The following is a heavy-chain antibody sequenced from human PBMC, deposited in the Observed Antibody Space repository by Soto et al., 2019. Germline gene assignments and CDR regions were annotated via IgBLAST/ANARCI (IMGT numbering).Heavy chain of an antibody. J-gene: IGHJ4*02. CDR3: VVRHSSAFSAY. D-gene: IGHD3-22*01. Sequence: ASVKASCKASGYGFASYGMCWVRQAPGQGLEWMGWISAYNGNTNYAQKLQGRVTMTTDTSTSTAYMELRSLRTEDMAVYYCVVRHSSAFSAYWVQGTPVTVSS. CDR1: GYGFASYG. V-gene: IGHV1-18*03. CDR2: ISAYNGNT.